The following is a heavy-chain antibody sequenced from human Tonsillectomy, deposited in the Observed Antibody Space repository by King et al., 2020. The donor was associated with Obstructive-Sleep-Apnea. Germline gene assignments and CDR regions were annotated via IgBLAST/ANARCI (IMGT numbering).Heavy chain of an antibody. V-gene: IGHV3-21*01. CDR1: GFTFSSYS. Sequence: QLVQSGGGLVKPGGSLRLSCAASGFTFSSYSMNWVRQAPGKGLEWVSSISSSSSYIYYADSVKGRFTISRDNAKNSLYLQMNSLRAEDTAVYYCARDRGGYYDYVWGSYRSPFDYWGQGTLVTVSS. D-gene: IGHD3-16*02. J-gene: IGHJ4*02. CDR2: ISSSSSYI. CDR3: ARDRGGYYDYVWGSYRSPFDY.